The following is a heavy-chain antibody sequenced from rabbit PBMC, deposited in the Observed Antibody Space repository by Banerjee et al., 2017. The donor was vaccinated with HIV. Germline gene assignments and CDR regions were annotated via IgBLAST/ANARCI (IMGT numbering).Heavy chain of an antibody. D-gene: IGHD6-1*01. J-gene: IGHJ4*01. CDR1: GIHFSSYG. V-gene: IGHV1S47*01. CDR2: IYPDYGST. CDR3: ARIYVGYNGYDYGNL. Sequence: QEQLVESGGGLVQPGESLKLSCKASGIHFSSYGMSWVRQAPGKGLEWIAYIYPDYGSTDYASWVNGRFTISLDNAQNTVFLQMTSLTAADTATYFCARIYVGYNGYDYGNLWGQGTLVTVS.